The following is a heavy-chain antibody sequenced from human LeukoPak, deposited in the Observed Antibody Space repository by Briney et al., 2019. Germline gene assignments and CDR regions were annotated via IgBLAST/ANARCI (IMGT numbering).Heavy chain of an antibody. D-gene: IGHD5-12*01. CDR1: GFTFSSYA. CDR2: ISYDGSNK. Sequence: TGRSLRLSCAASGFTFSSYAMHWVRQAPGKGLEWVAVISYDGSNKYYADSVKGRFTISRDNSKNTLYLQMNSLRAEDTAVYYCASLAVDSGYESMDVWGQGTTVTVSS. CDR3: ASLAVDSGYESMDV. V-gene: IGHV3-30-3*01. J-gene: IGHJ6*02.